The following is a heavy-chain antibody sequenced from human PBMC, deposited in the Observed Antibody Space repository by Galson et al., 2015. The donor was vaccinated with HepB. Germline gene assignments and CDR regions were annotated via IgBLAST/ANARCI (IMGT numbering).Heavy chain of an antibody. CDR1: GFTFSSYA. CDR3: ARGGVPYYYDSSGYYHTPFDY. Sequence: SLRLSCAASGFTFSSYAMHWVRQAPGKGLEWVAVISYDGSNKYYADSVKGRFTISRDNSKNTLYLQMNSLRAEDTAVYYCARGGVPYYYDSSGYYHTPFDYWGQGTLVTVSS. CDR2: ISYDGSNK. V-gene: IGHV3-30*04. D-gene: IGHD3-22*01. J-gene: IGHJ4*02.